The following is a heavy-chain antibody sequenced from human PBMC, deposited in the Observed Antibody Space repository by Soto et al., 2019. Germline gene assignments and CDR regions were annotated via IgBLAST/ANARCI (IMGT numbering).Heavy chain of an antibody. J-gene: IGHJ4*02. CDR3: TAGYWSGGSCYSVGY. V-gene: IGHV3-15*01. CDR2: IKRRADGGTT. CDR1: GFTFSNVW. D-gene: IGHD2-15*01. Sequence: EVQLVESGGGLVKPGGSLSLSCAASGFTFSNVWMSWVRQAPGKGLEWVGRIKRRADGGTTDYATPVRGRFTVSRDDSNNTPYLQMNSLKYEDTAVYYCTAGYWSGGSCYSVGYWGQGPLVTVSS.